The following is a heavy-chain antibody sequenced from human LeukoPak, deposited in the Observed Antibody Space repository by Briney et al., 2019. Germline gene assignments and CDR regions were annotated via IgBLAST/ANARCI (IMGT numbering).Heavy chain of an antibody. J-gene: IGHJ4*02. CDR2: IYYSGST. CDR1: GGSISSHY. D-gene: IGHD6-6*01. CDR3: AREGKYSSSFDY. Sequence: SETLSLTCTVSGGSISSHYWSWIRQPPGKGLEWIGYIYYSGSTNYNPSLKSRVTISVDTSKNQFSLKLSSATAADTAVYYCAREGKYSSSFDYWGQGTLVTVSS. V-gene: IGHV4-59*11.